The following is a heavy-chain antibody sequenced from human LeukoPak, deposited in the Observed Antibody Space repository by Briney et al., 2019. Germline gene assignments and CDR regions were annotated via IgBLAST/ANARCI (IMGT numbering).Heavy chain of an antibody. Sequence: PGGSLRLSCAASGFTFSSYGMHWVRQAPGKGLEWVAVISYDGSNKYYADSVKGRFTISRDNSKNTLYLQMNSLRAEDTAVYYCARSSTNPYYYYYMDVWGKGTTVTVSS. V-gene: IGHV3-30*03. CDR2: ISYDGSNK. D-gene: IGHD5-24*01. CDR3: ARSSTNPYYYYYMDV. CDR1: GFTFSSYG. J-gene: IGHJ6*03.